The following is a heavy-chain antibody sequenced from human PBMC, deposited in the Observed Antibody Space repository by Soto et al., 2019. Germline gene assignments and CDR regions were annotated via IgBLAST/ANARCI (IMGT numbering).Heavy chain of an antibody. V-gene: IGHV3-11*01. D-gene: IGHD1-26*01. CDR1: GFTFSDYY. Sequence: GGSLRLSCAASGFTFSDYYMSWIRQAPGEGLEWLSYISNSGDSIYYADSVKGRFTVSRDNAKNSLYLQLDSLRADDTAVYYCARKGESDYWGQGTLVTVSS. CDR3: ARKGESDY. CDR2: ISNSGDSI. J-gene: IGHJ4*02.